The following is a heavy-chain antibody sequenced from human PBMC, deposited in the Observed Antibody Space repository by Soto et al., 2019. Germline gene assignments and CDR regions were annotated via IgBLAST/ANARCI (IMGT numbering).Heavy chain of an antibody. CDR3: AREKVVTTFFDN. J-gene: IGHJ4*02. D-gene: IGHD2-15*01. CDR1: GFAISRGYY. Sequence: SETLSLTCSVSGFAISRGYYWSWVRQPPGKGLEWIGSIYPSVSSYHNPSLETRVRLSIDTPKNQFTLNLTSVTAADTALYYCAREKVVTTFFDNWGQGIQVTVSS. V-gene: IGHV4-38-2*02. CDR2: IYPSVSS.